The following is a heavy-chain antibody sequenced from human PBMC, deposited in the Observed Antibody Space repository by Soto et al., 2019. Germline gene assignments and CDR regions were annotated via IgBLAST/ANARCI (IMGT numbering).Heavy chain of an antibody. V-gene: IGHV3-7*01. Sequence: GGSLRLSCAASGFTFSNFWMSWVRQAPGKGLEWVANIKQDGWEKYYVDSVKGRFTISRDNAKNSLSLQMNSLRAEDMALYYCARHVGTYYDSWGQGTPVT. D-gene: IGHD1-26*01. CDR1: GFTFSNFW. J-gene: IGHJ4*02. CDR2: IKQDGWEK. CDR3: ARHVGTYYDS.